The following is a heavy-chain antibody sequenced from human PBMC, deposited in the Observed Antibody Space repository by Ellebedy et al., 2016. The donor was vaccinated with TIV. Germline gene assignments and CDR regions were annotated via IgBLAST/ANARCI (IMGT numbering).Heavy chain of an antibody. D-gene: IGHD3-22*01. V-gene: IGHV1-46*02. J-gene: IGHJ4*02. CDR3: ARDHYYDSSGYAWIDY. CDR2: INPSGGST. Sequence: ASVKVSCKASGYTFNTYYMHWVRQAPGQGLEWMGIINPSGGSTNYAQKFQGRVTMTRDTSTTTVYMELSSLRSEDTAVYYCARDHYYDSSGYAWIDYWGLGTLVTVSS. CDR1: GYTFNTYY.